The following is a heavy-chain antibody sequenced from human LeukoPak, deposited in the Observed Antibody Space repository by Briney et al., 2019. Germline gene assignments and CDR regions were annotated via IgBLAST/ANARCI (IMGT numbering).Heavy chain of an antibody. V-gene: IGHV4-39*01. CDR2: IYYSGNT. CDR1: SVSISITSYY. J-gene: IGHJ2*01. CDR3: ARHRTTHEYFDL. D-gene: IGHD2/OR15-2a*01. Sequence: SETLSLTCTVSSVSISITSYYWGWIRQSPGKGLEWIGSIYYSGNTYDNPSLKSRVTMSVDTSKNQFSLRLTSVTAADTAVYFCARHRTTHEYFDLWGRGTLVSVSS.